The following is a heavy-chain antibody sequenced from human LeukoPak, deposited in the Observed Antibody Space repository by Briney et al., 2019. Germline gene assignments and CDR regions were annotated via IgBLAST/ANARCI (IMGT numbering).Heavy chain of an antibody. V-gene: IGHV1-18*01. CDR1: GYTFTSYG. D-gene: IGHD3-22*01. J-gene: IGHJ4*02. CDR2: ISAYNGNT. Sequence: ASVKVSCKASGYTFTSYGISWVRQAPGQGLEWMGWISAYNGNTNYAQKLQGRVTMTTDTSTSTAYMELRSLRSDDTAVYYCARDQPDYYDSSGYYGIDYWGQGTLVTVSS. CDR3: ARDQPDYYDSSGYYGIDY.